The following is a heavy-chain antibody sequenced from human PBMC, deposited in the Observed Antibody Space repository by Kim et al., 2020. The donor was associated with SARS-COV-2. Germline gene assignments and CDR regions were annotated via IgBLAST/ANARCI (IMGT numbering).Heavy chain of an antibody. V-gene: IGHV4-34*01. CDR3: ARGATGPRQPPHFDY. Sequence: PTLKSRVTISVDTSKNQFSLKLSSVTAADTAVYYCARGATGPRQPPHFDYWGQGTLVTVSS. J-gene: IGHJ4*02. D-gene: IGHD4-4*01.